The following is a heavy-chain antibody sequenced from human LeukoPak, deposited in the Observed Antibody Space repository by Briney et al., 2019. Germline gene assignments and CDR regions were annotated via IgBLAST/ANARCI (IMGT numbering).Heavy chain of an antibody. Sequence: GRSLRLSCAASGFTFDDYAMHWVRQAPGKGLEWVSGISWNSGSIGYADSVKGRFTISRDNAKNSLYLQMNSLRAEDTAVYYCARESTIFGVVIYPGFDYWGQGTLVTVSS. CDR2: ISWNSGSI. CDR3: ARESTIFGVVIYPGFDY. V-gene: IGHV3-9*01. J-gene: IGHJ4*02. D-gene: IGHD3-3*01. CDR1: GFTFDDYA.